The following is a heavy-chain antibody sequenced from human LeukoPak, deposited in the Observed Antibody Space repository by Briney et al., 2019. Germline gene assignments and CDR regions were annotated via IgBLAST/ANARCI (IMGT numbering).Heavy chain of an antibody. D-gene: IGHD3-22*01. J-gene: IGHJ4*02. CDR3: ATVQDYYDSSGYYSFDY. V-gene: IGHV1-24*01. CDR1: GYTLTELS. Sequence: ASVKVSCKVSGYTLTELSMHWVRQAPGKGLEWMGGFDPEDGETVYAQKFQGRVTMTEDTSTDTAYMELSSLRSEDTAVYYCATVQDYYDSSGYYSFDYWGQGTLVTVSS. CDR2: FDPEDGET.